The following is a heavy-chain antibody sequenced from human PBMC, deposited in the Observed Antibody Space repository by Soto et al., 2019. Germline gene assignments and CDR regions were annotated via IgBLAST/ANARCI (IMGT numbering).Heavy chain of an antibody. Sequence: SETLSLTCTVSRNSIISRNYYWGWIRHPPGKGLEWIGIVYFNGNTYYNPSLKSRVTISVDTSKNQFFLKLTSLTGADTAMYYCARRGGWFGELSFSHFDLRGQGAMV. CDR3: ARRGGWFGELSFSHFDL. CDR1: RNSIISRNYY. J-gene: IGHJ4*02. V-gene: IGHV4-39*01. D-gene: IGHD3-10*01. CDR2: VYFNGNT.